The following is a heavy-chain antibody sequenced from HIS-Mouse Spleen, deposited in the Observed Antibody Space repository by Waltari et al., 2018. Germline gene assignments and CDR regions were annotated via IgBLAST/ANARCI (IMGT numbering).Heavy chain of an antibody. CDR3: AKDKHHAFDY. Sequence: QVQLVESGGGVVQPGRSLRLSCAASGFPFSGYGVHWVRQATGKGLEWVAVISYDGSNKYYADSVKGRFTISRENSKNTLYLQMNSLRAEDTAVYYCAKDKHHAFDYWGQGTLVTVSS. V-gene: IGHV3-30*18. J-gene: IGHJ4*02. CDR1: GFPFSGYG. CDR2: ISYDGSNK.